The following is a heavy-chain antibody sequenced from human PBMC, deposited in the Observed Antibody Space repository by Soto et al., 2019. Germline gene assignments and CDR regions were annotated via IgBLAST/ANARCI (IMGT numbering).Heavy chain of an antibody. Sequence: QVQLQESGPGLVKPSETLSLTCTVSGGSISSYYWSWIRQPPGQGLEWIGCIYYGGSTNYSPALKSRVTIALDTAKTPGSLEMSPVTAADTAVYYCARVGPNTHYYYCYGMDVWGQGTTVTVSS. CDR2: IYYGGST. V-gene: IGHV4-59*01. CDR3: ARVGPNTHYYYCYGMDV. D-gene: IGHD1-26*01. J-gene: IGHJ6*02. CDR1: GGSISSYY.